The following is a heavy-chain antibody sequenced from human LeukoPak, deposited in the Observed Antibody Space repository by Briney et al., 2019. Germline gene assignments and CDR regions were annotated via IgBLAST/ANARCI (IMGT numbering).Heavy chain of an antibody. CDR3: ARAPGGYSGYDHYFDY. J-gene: IGHJ4*02. D-gene: IGHD5-12*01. CDR2: ISYDGSNK. Sequence: PGGSLRLSCAASGFTFSSYAMLWVRQAPGKGLEWVAVISYDGSNKYYADAVKGRFTISRDNSKNSLYLQMNSLRAEDTAVYYCARAPGGYSGYDHYFDYWGQGTLVTVSS. CDR1: GFTFSSYA. V-gene: IGHV3-30*04.